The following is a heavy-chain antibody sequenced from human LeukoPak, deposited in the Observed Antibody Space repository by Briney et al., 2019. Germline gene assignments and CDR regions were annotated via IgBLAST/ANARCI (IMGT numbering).Heavy chain of an antibody. CDR2: ISAYNGNT. J-gene: IGHJ4*02. CDR3: AKALYSYYYDSSGYYDY. V-gene: IGHV1-18*01. Sequence: ASVKVSCKASDYTFTSYGISWVRQAPGQGLEWMGWISAYNGNTNYAQKLQGRVTMTTDTSTSTAYMELRSLRSDDTAVYYCAKALYSYYYDSSGYYDYWGQGTLVTVSS. CDR1: DYTFTSYG. D-gene: IGHD3-22*01.